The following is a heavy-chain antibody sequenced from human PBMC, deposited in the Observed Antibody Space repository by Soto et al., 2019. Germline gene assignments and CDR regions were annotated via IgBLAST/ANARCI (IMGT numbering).Heavy chain of an antibody. CDR3: ARGSYYYGSGSYYHFDY. D-gene: IGHD3-10*01. J-gene: IGHJ4*02. CDR1: LFTVSSNY. V-gene: IGHV3-53*04. CDR2: IYSGGST. Sequence: PVWSLRLSCSASLFTVSSNYMSWVLHSPFKGLEWVSVIYSGGSTYYADSVKGRFTISRHNSKNTLYLQMNSLRAEDTAVYYCARGSYYYGSGSYYHFDYWGQGTLVTSPQ.